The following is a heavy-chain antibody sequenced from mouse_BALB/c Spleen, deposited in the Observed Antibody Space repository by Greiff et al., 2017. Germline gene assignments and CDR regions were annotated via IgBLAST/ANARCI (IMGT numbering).Heavy chain of an antibody. Sequence: EVMLVESGGGLVQPGGSLKLSCVASGFTFSNYWMNWVRQSPEKGLEWVAEIRLKSNNYATHYAESVKGRFTISRDDSKSSVYLQMNNLRAEDTGIYYCTRDYDYDGTWFAYWGQGTLVTVSA. D-gene: IGHD2-4*01. CDR2: IRLKSNNYAT. CDR1: GFTFSNYW. CDR3: TRDYDYDGTWFAY. J-gene: IGHJ3*01. V-gene: IGHV6-6*02.